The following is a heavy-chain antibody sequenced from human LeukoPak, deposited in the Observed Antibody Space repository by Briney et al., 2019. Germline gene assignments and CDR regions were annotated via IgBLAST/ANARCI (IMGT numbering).Heavy chain of an antibody. CDR2: ISGSGGST. CDR3: AKDYLFWDTAMAQDY. J-gene: IGHJ4*02. V-gene: IGHV3-23*01. D-gene: IGHD5-18*01. CDR1: GFTLSSYA. Sequence: GGSLRLSCAASGFTLSSYAMSWVRQAPGKGLEWVSAISGSGGSTYYADSVKGRFTISRDNSKNTLYLQMNSLRAEDTAVYYCAKDYLFWDTAMAQDYWGQGTLVTVSS.